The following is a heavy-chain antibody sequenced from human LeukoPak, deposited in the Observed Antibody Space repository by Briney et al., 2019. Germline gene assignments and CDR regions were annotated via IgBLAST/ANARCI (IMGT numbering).Heavy chain of an antibody. CDR2: IYYSGST. J-gene: IGHJ4*02. V-gene: IGHV4-34*01. CDR3: ARDVGGSSDY. Sequence: SETLSLTCGVYGGSFSNYYWSCIRQSPGKGLEWIGSIYYSGSTYYNPSLKSRVTISVDTSKNQFSLKLSSVTAADTAVYYCARDVGGSSDYWGQGTLVTVSS. D-gene: IGHD1-26*01. CDR1: GGSFSNYY.